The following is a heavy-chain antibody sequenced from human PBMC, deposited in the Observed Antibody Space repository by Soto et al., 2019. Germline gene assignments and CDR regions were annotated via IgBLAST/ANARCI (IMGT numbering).Heavy chain of an antibody. V-gene: IGHV3-30*18. J-gene: IGHJ6*02. CDR3: AKSRAPYGSGSYTYYYGMDV. D-gene: IGHD3-10*01. CDR2: ISYDGSNK. Sequence: QVQLVESGGGVVQPGRSLRLSCAASGFTSSSYGMHWVRQAPGKGLEWVAVISYDGSNKYYADSVKGRFTISRDNSKNTLYLQMNSLRAEDTAVYYCAKSRAPYGSGSYTYYYGMDVWGQGTTVTVSS. CDR1: GFTSSSYG.